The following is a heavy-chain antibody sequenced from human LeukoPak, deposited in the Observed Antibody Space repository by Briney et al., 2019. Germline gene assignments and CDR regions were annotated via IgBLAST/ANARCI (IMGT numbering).Heavy chain of an antibody. V-gene: IGHV1-8*03. D-gene: IGHD1-26*01. CDR2: MNPNSGNT. Sequence: ASVKVSCKASGYTFTSYYMHWVRQATGQGLEWMGWMNPNSGNTGYAQKFQGRVTITRNTSISTAYMELSSLRSEDTAVYYCARGPNRGARSDYYYYMDVWDKGTTVTVSS. CDR3: ARGPNRGARSDYYYYMDV. CDR1: GYTFTSYY. J-gene: IGHJ6*03.